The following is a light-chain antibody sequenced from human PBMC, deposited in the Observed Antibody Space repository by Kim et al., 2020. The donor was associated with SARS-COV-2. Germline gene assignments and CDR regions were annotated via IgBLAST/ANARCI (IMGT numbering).Light chain of an antibody. V-gene: IGKV4-1*01. CDR2: WAS. Sequence: ATINCKSSQRVLSSSDNNNYLAWFHQKPGQAPKLLIYWASTRESGVPDRFSGSGSGTDFTLTISNLQAEDVAIYYCQQYYSDPLTFGGGTKVDIK. CDR3: QQYYSDPLT. CDR1: QRVLSSSDNNNY. J-gene: IGKJ4*01.